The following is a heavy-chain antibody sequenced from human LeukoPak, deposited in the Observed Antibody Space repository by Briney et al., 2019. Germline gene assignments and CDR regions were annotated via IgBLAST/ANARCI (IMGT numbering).Heavy chain of an antibody. Sequence: SQTLSLTWTVSGRSISSGDYYWSWIRQPPGKGLEWIGYIYYSGSTYYNPSLKSRVTISVDTSKNQFSLKLSSVTAADTAVYYCARGIRNLGYDSSGYPDYWGQGTLVTVSS. D-gene: IGHD3-22*01. V-gene: IGHV4-30-4*08. CDR2: IYYSGST. CDR1: GRSISSGDYY. CDR3: ARGIRNLGYDSSGYPDY. J-gene: IGHJ4*02.